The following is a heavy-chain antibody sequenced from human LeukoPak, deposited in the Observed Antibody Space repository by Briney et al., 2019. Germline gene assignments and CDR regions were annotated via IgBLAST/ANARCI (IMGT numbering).Heavy chain of an antibody. CDR3: ASGRAGIAAAGTWVGYYYYGMDV. V-gene: IGHV3-30*04. CDR1: GFIFSSYA. D-gene: IGHD6-13*01. Sequence: GRSLRLSCAASGFIFSSYAMHWVRQAPGKGLEWVAVISYDGSNKYYADSVKGRFTISRDNSKNTLYLQMNSLRAEDTAVYYCASGRAGIAAAGTWVGYYYYGMDVWGQGTTVTVSS. CDR2: ISYDGSNK. J-gene: IGHJ6*02.